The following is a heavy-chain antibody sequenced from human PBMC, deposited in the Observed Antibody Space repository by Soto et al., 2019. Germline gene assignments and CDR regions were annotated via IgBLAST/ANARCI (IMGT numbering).Heavy chain of an antibody. D-gene: IGHD1-26*01. J-gene: IGHJ6*02. V-gene: IGHV4-31*03. CDR2: IYYSGST. Sequence: NPSETLSLTCTVSGGSISSGGYYWSWIRQHPGKGLEWIGYIYYSGSTYYNPSLKSRVTISVDTSKNQFSLKLSSVTAADTAVYYCATVGATWGMDVWGQGTTVTVSS. CDR1: GGSISSGGYY. CDR3: ATVGATWGMDV.